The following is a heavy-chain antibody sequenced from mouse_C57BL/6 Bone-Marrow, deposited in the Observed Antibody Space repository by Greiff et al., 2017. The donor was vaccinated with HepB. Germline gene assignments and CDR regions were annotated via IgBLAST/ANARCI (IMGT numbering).Heavy chain of an antibody. CDR1: GFTFSSYA. CDR2: ISDGGSYT. Sequence: EVKLVESGGGLVKPGGSLKLSCAASGFTFSSYAMSWVRQTPEKRLEWVATISDGGSYTYYPDNVKGRFTISRDNAKNNLYLQMSHLKSEETAMYYCARDRSWGFAYWGQGTLVTVSA. J-gene: IGHJ3*01. V-gene: IGHV5-4*01. CDR3: ARDRSWGFAY.